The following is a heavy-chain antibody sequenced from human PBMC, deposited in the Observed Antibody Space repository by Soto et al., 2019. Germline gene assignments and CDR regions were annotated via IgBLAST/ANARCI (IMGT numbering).Heavy chain of an antibody. Sequence: QVQLVESGGGVVQPGRSLRLSCEASGFTFSESGMHWVRQAPGKGLEWMTLISYDSSQKYYIDSVKGRFTISRDNSKNTLYLQMNSLRVEDTAVYYCASSRYGIGEGMDVWGQGTTVTVSS. V-gene: IGHV3-30*03. CDR1: GFTFSESG. CDR3: ASSRYGIGEGMDV. CDR2: ISYDSSQK. J-gene: IGHJ6*02. D-gene: IGHD2-21*01.